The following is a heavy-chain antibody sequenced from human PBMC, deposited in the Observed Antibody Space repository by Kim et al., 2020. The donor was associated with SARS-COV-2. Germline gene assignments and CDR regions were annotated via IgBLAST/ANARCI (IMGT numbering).Heavy chain of an antibody. V-gene: IGHV4-34*01. CDR3: ARVPLRYYGSGSYPFDY. D-gene: IGHD3-10*01. CDR2: INHSGST. Sequence: SETLSLTCAVYGGSFSGYYWSWIRQPPGKGLEWIGEINHSGSTNYNPSLKSRVTISVDTSKNQFSLKLSSVTAADTAVYYCARVPLRYYGSGSYPFDYWGQGTLVTISS. CDR1: GGSFSGYY. J-gene: IGHJ4*02.